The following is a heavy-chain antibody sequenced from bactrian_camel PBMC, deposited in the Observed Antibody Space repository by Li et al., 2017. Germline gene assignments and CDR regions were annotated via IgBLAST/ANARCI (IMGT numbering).Heavy chain of an antibody. D-gene: IGHD1*01. CDR1: GFTFVTYD. J-gene: IGHJ4*01. Sequence: EVQLVESGGGLVQPGGSLTLSCATSGFTFVTYDMTWVRQAPGKGLEWVSAIDSGGGSTFYADSVKGRFTISRDNAKSTLYLQMNNLSPEDSAMYFCAATSQPFRLLDRLPPRSEYQYWGQGTQVTVS. CDR3: AATSQPFRLLDRLPPRSEYQY. V-gene: IGHV3S40*01. CDR2: IDSGGGST.